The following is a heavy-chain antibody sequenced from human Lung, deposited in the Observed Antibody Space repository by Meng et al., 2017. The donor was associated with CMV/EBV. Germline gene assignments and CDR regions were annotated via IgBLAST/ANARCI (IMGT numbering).Heavy chain of an antibody. CDR2: IRHSGDTT. D-gene: IGHD6-6*01. V-gene: IGHV4-34*01. Sequence: SETLSLTCGIYGGSLSGYYWSWIRQTPGKGLGWIGEIRHSGDTTNYNPSLKSRVTISIDTSKKQFSLKLSAVTAADTAVYYCARQYSSAYYSDYWGQGTLVTVSS. CDR1: GGSLSGYY. J-gene: IGHJ4*02. CDR3: ARQYSSAYYSDY.